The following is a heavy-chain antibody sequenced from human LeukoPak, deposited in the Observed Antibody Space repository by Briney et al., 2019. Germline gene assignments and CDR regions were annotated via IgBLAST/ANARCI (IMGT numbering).Heavy chain of an antibody. V-gene: IGHV3-23*01. D-gene: IGHD6-19*01. Sequence: GGSLRLSCAASGFTFSSYAMSWVRQAPGKGLEWVSAIGGNGVNTYYADSVKGRFTISRDNSKNTLYLQMNSLRAEDTSVYYCAKKGTVAGAGYFDYWDQGTLVTVSS. CDR2: IGGNGVNT. J-gene: IGHJ4*02. CDR1: GFTFSSYA. CDR3: AKKGTVAGAGYFDY.